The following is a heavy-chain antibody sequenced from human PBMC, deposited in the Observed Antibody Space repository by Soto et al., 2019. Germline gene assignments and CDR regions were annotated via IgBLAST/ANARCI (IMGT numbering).Heavy chain of an antibody. CDR1: GFTFSSYG. D-gene: IGHD1-1*01. V-gene: IGHV3-33*01. CDR2: IWYDGSNK. Sequence: GGSLRLSCAASGFTFSSYGMHWVRQAPGKGLEWVAVIWYDGSNKYYADSVKGRFTISRDNSKNTLYLQMNSLRAEDTAVYYCARGPGSWNPEYYFDYWGQGTLVTVSS. CDR3: ARGPGSWNPEYYFDY. J-gene: IGHJ4*02.